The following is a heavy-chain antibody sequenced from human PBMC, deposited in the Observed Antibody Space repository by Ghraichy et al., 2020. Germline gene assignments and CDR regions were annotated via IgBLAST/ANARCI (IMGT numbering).Heavy chain of an antibody. CDR1: GFTFSIHG. Sequence: GGSLRLSCAASGFTFSIHGFYWGRQAPGKGLEYVSAIGADGVTIYYGNSVTGRFTISRDNPKNTLYLQMGSLRAEDTAVYYCARVKGTSGHDAFDVWGQGTMVTVSS. V-gene: IGHV3-64*01. CDR2: IGADGVTI. J-gene: IGHJ3*01. D-gene: IGHD6-19*01. CDR3: ARVKGTSGHDAFDV.